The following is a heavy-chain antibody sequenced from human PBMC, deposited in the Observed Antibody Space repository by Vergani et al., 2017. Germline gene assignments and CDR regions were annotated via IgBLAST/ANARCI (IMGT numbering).Heavy chain of an antibody. D-gene: IGHD3-22*01. CDR3: ARATTSYYYDAGDY. CDR1: GFTFNNYA. CDR2: ISYDGSTK. J-gene: IGHJ4*02. V-gene: IGHV3-30-3*01. Sequence: QVQLVESGGGLVQPGGSLRLSCAASGFTFNNYAIHWVRQAPGKGLEWVAVISYDGSTKYYADSVKGRFTISRDNSKNTLYLQMNSLRGEDTAVYYCARATTSYYYDAGDYWGQGTLVTVSS.